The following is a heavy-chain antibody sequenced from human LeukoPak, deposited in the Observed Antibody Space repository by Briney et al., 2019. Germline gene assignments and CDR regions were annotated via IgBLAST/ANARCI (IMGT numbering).Heavy chain of an antibody. D-gene: IGHD2-2*02. J-gene: IGHJ6*04. Sequence: SVTVSCKASGGTFSSYAISWVRQAPGQVLEWMGGIIPIFGTANYAQKLQGRVTITADESTSTAYMELSSLRYEDTAVYYCALYPQYYYYGMDVWGKGTTVSVSS. CDR2: IIPIFGTA. CDR1: GGTFSSYA. V-gene: IGHV1-69*13. CDR3: ALYPQYYYYGMDV.